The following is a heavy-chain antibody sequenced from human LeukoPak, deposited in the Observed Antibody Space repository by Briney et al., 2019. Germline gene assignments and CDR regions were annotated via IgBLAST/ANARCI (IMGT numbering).Heavy chain of an antibody. V-gene: IGHV3-74*01. Sequence: GGSLRLSRAASGFTFSTSWMYWVRQAPGKGPTWVSRMNGDGSDPSYADSVKGRFTISRDNAKNTVFLQMSSLRAEGTALYYCARKSASGNYPLDYWGQGTLVTVSS. CDR1: GFTFSTSW. D-gene: IGHD3-10*01. CDR2: MNGDGSDP. CDR3: ARKSASGNYPLDY. J-gene: IGHJ4*02.